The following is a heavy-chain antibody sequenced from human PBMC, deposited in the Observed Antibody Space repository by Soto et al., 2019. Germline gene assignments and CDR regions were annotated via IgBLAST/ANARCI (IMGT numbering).Heavy chain of an antibody. CDR1: GFTFSSYS. Sequence: GGSLRLSCAASGFTFSSYSMNWVRQAPGKGLEWVSSISSSSSYIYYADSVKGRFTISRDNAKISLYLQMNSLRAEDTAVYYCARDLICYDFEGSWGQGTLVTDSS. D-gene: IGHD5-12*01. CDR2: ISSSSSYI. CDR3: ARDLICYDFEGS. J-gene: IGHJ5*02. V-gene: IGHV3-21*01.